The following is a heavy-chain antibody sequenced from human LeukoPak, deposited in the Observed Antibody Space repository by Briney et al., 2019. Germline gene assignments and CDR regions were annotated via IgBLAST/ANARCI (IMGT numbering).Heavy chain of an antibody. CDR1: GGSISSSSYY. D-gene: IGHD1-26*01. CDR2: IYYSGSA. Sequence: SETLSLTCTVSGGSISSSSYYWGWIRQPPGKGLEWIGSIYYSGSAYYNPSLKSRVTISVDTSKNQFYLKLSSVTAADTAVYYCARHEYSGSYYGLSWFDPWGQGTLVTVSS. CDR3: ARHEYSGSYYGLSWFDP. J-gene: IGHJ5*02. V-gene: IGHV4-39*01.